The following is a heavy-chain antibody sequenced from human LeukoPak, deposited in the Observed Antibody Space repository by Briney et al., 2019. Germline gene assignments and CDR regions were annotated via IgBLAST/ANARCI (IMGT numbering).Heavy chain of an antibody. CDR1: GYTFTSYG. CDR3: ARDDYGDYVLSDAFDI. V-gene: IGHV1-18*01. J-gene: IGHJ3*02. D-gene: IGHD4-17*01. Sequence: ASVKVSCKASGYTFTSYGISWVRQAPGQGLEWMGWISAYNGNTNYAQKLQGRVTMTTDTSTSTAYMELRSLRSDDTAVYYCARDDYGDYVLSDAFDIWGQGTMVTVSS. CDR2: ISAYNGNT.